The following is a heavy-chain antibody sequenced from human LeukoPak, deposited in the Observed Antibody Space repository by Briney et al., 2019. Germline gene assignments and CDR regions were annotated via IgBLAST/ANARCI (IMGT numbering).Heavy chain of an antibody. CDR3: ASEAFCVGGDCYLHRVAS. CDR1: GYTFTAYY. CDR2: IDSSTGDT. D-gene: IGHD2-21*01. J-gene: IGHJ4*02. Sequence: ASVTVSCKASGYTFTAYYLHWVRQAPGQGLEWMGWIDSSTGDTKYAQKLQGRLTITRDTSIGTAYMELSSLISDDTAVYYCASEAFCVGGDCYLHRVASWGPGTLVTVS. V-gene: IGHV1-2*02.